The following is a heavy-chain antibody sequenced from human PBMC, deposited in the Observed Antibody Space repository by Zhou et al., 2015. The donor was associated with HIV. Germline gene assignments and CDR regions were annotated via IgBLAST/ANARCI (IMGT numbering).Heavy chain of an antibody. D-gene: IGHD3-10*02. Sequence: VQLVESGGGLVQPGRSLRLSCAASGFTFDDYAMHWVRQVPGKGLEWVSGISWNSGTTGYADSVKGRFTISRDSAKNSLYLQMNSLRLEDTAFYYCVKDLWQQLVRGAFDVWGQGTLVTVSS. CDR2: ISWNSGTT. CDR3: VKDLWQQLVRGAFDV. V-gene: IGHV3-9*01. J-gene: IGHJ3*01. CDR1: GFTFDDYA.